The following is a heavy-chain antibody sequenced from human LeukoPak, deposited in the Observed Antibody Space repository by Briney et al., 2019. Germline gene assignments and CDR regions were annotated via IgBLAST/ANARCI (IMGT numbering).Heavy chain of an antibody. V-gene: IGHV3-23*01. CDR1: GFTLSSYP. CDR3: AKERSLGVAAASNY. Sequence: PGGSLRLSCSASGFTLSSYPMGWVPQAPGKGVEWVSRISGSGDSTYYADSVNGRFTISRDNSKNTLYLQMNSLRAEDTAVYYCAKERSLGVAAASNYWGQGTLVTVSS. J-gene: IGHJ4*02. CDR2: ISGSGDST. D-gene: IGHD6-13*01.